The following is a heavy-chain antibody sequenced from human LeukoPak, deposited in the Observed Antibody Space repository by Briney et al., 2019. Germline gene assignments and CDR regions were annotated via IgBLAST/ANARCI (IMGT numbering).Heavy chain of an antibody. J-gene: IGHJ4*02. Sequence: GGSLRLSCAASGFTFSTYAMSWVRQAAGKGLEWVSLISGSGGGTYYADSVKGRFTISRDNSKNTLYLQMNSLRAEDTAVYYCAKGPLIEVAGTTWDHWGQGTLVTVSS. D-gene: IGHD6-19*01. CDR1: GFTFSTYA. CDR3: AKGPLIEVAGTTWDH. CDR2: ISGSGGGT. V-gene: IGHV3-23*01.